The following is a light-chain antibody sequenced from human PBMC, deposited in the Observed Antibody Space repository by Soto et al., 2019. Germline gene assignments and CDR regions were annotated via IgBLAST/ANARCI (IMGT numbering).Light chain of an antibody. J-gene: IGLJ1*01. CDR1: SSDIGGYNY. Sequence: QSALTXPRSVSGSPGQSVTISCTGTSSDIGGYNYVSWYQRHPGKAPKLMIYTVTKRPSGVPDRFSGSKSDNTASLTISGLQADDEADYYCCSYAGSSSYVFGTGTKVTVL. V-gene: IGLV2-11*01. CDR2: TVT. CDR3: CSYAGSSSYV.